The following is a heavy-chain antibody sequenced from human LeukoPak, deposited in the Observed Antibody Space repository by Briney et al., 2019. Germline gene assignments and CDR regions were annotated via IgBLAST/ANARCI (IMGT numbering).Heavy chain of an antibody. CDR2: ISGSGGST. CDR1: GFTFNSYA. J-gene: IGHJ4*02. Sequence: PGGSLRLSCAASGFTFNSYAMSWVRQAPGKGLEWVSGISGSGGSTDYADSVKGRFSISRDNSKSTLYLQMNSLRAEDTAAYYCSKGGRYFDILTGYYAALYYFDYWGQGTLVTVSS. D-gene: IGHD3-9*01. CDR3: SKGGRYFDILTGYYAALYYFDY. V-gene: IGHV3-23*01.